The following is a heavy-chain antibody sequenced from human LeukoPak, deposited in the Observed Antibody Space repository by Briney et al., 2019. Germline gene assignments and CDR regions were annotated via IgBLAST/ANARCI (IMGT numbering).Heavy chain of an antibody. CDR1: GYTFTSYD. Sequence: ASVKVSCKASGYTFTSYDINWVRQATGQGLEWMGWMNPISGNTGYAQKFQGRVTMTRNTSISTAYMELSSLRSEDTAVYYCARLELLWFGEFSLIAPMNGWFDPWGQGTLVTVSS. D-gene: IGHD3-10*01. V-gene: IGHV1-8*01. CDR3: ARLELLWFGEFSLIAPMNGWFDP. J-gene: IGHJ5*02. CDR2: MNPISGNT.